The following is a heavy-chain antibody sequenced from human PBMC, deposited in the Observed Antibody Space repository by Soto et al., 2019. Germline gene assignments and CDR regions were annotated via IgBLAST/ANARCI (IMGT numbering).Heavy chain of an antibody. V-gene: IGHV1-69*05. CDR2: IIPIIGTT. CDR1: GGTFSSYA. CDR3: ARGKPYYYDSRGYYGFDY. D-gene: IGHD3-22*01. J-gene: IGHJ4*02. Sequence: EASVKVSCKASGGTFSSYAISWVRQAPGQGLEWMGGIIPIIGTTNYAQKFQGRVTMTTDTSTSTAYMEVSSLRSEDTAVYYCARGKPYYYDSRGYYGFDYWGQGTLVNVSS.